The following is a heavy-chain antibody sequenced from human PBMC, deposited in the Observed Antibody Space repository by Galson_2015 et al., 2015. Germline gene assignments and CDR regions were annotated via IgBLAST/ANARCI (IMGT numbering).Heavy chain of an antibody. CDR2: TYYRSKWYN. Sequence: CAISGDSVSSNSAAWNWIRQSPSRGLEWLGRTYYRSKWYNDYAVSVKSRITINPDTSKNQFSLQLNSVTPEDTAVYYCAREASVQWFGELTYGMDVRGQGTTVTVSS. J-gene: IGHJ6*02. CDR1: GDSVSSNSAA. CDR3: AREASVQWFGELTYGMDV. D-gene: IGHD3-10*01. V-gene: IGHV6-1*01.